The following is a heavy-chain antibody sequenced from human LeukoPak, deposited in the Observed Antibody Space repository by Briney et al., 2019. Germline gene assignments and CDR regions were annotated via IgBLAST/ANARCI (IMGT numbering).Heavy chain of an antibody. Sequence: GGSLRLSCAASGFTFSSYSMNWVRQAPGKGLEWVSPISSSSSYIYYADSVKGRFTISRDNAKNSLYLQMNSLRAEDTAVYYCASTPLKQWLSPVDYWGQGTLVTVSS. CDR2: ISSSSSYI. D-gene: IGHD6-19*01. CDR3: ASTPLKQWLSPVDY. V-gene: IGHV3-21*01. J-gene: IGHJ4*02. CDR1: GFTFSSYS.